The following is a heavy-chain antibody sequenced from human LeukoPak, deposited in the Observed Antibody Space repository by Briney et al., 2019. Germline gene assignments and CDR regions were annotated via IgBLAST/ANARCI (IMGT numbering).Heavy chain of an antibody. D-gene: IGHD2-8*01. CDR1: GYTFTSYY. CDR2: INPSGGST. V-gene: IGHV1-46*01. Sequence: ASVKVSCKASGYTFTSYYMHWVRQAPGQGLEWMGIINPSGGSTSYAQKCQGRVTMTTDTSTSTAYMELRSLRSDDTAVYYCVWSRGCTHGVCYVGSDAFDIWGQGTMVTVSS. CDR3: VWSRGCTHGVCYVGSDAFDI. J-gene: IGHJ3*02.